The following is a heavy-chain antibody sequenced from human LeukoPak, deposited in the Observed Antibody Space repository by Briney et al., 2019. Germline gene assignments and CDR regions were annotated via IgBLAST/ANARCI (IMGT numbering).Heavy chain of an antibody. CDR3: ASIAAAGNE. V-gene: IGHV4-39*01. D-gene: IGHD6-13*01. Sequence: SETLSLTCTVSGGPISRSTYYWDWIRQPPGKGLEWIGSIYYSGSTYYNPSLKSRVTISVDTSKNQFSLKLSSVTAADTAVYYCASIAAAGNEWGQGTLVTVSS. J-gene: IGHJ4*02. CDR1: GGPISRSTYY. CDR2: IYYSGST.